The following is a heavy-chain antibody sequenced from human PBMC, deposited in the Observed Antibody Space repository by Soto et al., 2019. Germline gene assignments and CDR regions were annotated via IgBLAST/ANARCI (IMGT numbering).Heavy chain of an antibody. CDR2: INSDGSSI. Sequence: EVHLVESGGGLVQPGGSLRLSCAASGFTFSSYWMHWVRQAPGKGLVWVSRINSDGSSIRYADSVKGRFTISRDNAKNTLYLQMNTLRADDTAVYYCATSISVGGGGWGQGTLVTVSS. J-gene: IGHJ4*02. V-gene: IGHV3-74*01. D-gene: IGHD3-16*01. CDR1: GFTFSSYW. CDR3: ATSISVGGGG.